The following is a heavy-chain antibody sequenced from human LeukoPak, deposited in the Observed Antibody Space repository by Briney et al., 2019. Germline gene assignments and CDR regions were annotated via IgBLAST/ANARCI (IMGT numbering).Heavy chain of an antibody. CDR3: AKQKLGMASFAFDI. CDR2: ISGDGGST. V-gene: IGHV3-43*02. CDR1: GFTFDDYA. D-gene: IGHD7-27*01. J-gene: IGHJ3*02. Sequence: GGSLRLSCAASGFTFDDYAMHWVRQAPGKGLEWVSLISGDGGSTYYADSVKGRFTISRDNSKNSLYLQMNSLRTEDTALYYCAKQKLGMASFAFDIWGQGTMVTVSS.